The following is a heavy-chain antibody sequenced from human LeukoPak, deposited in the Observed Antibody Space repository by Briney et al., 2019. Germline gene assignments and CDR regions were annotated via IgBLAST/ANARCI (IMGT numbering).Heavy chain of an antibody. CDR1: GYTVTSYG. CDR3: ARRDSSAYYGHYFDY. V-gene: IGHV1-18*01. J-gene: IGHJ4*02. D-gene: IGHD3-22*01. CDR2: ISAYNGNT. Sequence: GASVKVSCKASGYTVTSYGISWVRQAPGQGLEGMGWISAYNGNTNYAQKLQGRVTMTTDTSTSTAYMELRSLRSDDTAVYYCARRDSSAYYGHYFDYWGQGTLVTVSS.